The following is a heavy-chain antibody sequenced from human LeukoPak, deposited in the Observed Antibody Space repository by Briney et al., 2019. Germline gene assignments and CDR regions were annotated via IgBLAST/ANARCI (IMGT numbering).Heavy chain of an antibody. D-gene: IGHD1-7*01. V-gene: IGHV3-21*01. CDR3: AGISTFALELLEPDY. Sequence: GGSLRLSCAASGFTFSSHSMNWVRQAPGKGLEWVSSISSSSSYIYYADSVKGRFTISRDNAKNSLYLQMNSLRAEDTAAYYCAGISTFALELLEPDYWGQGTLVTVSS. J-gene: IGHJ4*02. CDR1: GFTFSSHS. CDR2: ISSSSSYI.